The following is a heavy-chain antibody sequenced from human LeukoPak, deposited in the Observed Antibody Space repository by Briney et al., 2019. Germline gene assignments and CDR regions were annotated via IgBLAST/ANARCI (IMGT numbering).Heavy chain of an antibody. J-gene: IGHJ3*02. D-gene: IGHD3-22*01. Sequence: GGSLRLSCAASGFTFSSYGMHWVRQAPGKWLEWVAVISYDGSNKYCADSVKGRFTISRDNSKNTLYLQMNSLRAEDTAVYYCARDSSGYPPHWAFDIWGQGTMVTVSS. CDR1: GFTFSSYG. CDR3: ARDSSGYPPHWAFDI. CDR2: ISYDGSNK. V-gene: IGHV3-30*03.